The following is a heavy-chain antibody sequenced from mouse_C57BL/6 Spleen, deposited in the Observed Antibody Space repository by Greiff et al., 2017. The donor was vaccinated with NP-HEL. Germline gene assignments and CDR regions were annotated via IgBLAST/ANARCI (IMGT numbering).Heavy chain of an antibody. D-gene: IGHD2-4*01. CDR1: ATSIPVGFY. J-gene: IGHJ3*01. CDR3: ARDDYDLWFAY. CDR2: ISYDVNN. V-gene: IGHV3-6*01. Sequence: EVKLVESGPGLVKPPQLFPSPSLFPATSIPVGFYWNWFRQFPGTKLEWMAYISYDVNNNYNPSLTNRIPITRDTPKNQFFLKLNSVTTEDTATYYCARDDYDLWFAYWGQGTLVTVSA.